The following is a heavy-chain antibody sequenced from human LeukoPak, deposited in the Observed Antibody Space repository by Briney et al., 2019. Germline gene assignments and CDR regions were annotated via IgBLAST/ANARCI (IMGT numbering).Heavy chain of an antibody. CDR3: ARDTRYIDGSLGAFDI. Sequence: GASLLLSSAASGGFIVSSNYVSWVRQAPGMGLEWLLVIYADGRTYYANSVKGRFTISRDSSKNTLYLQMNSLRAEDTAVYYCARDTRYIDGSLGAFDIWGQGTMVTVSS. D-gene: IGHD3-9*01. CDR1: GGFIVSSNY. V-gene: IGHV3-53*01. CDR2: IYADGRT. J-gene: IGHJ3*02.